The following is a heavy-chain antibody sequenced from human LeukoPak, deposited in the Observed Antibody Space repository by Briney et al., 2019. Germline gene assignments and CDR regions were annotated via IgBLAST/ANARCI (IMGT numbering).Heavy chain of an antibody. CDR3: ARVIGYSYGFHY. J-gene: IGHJ4*02. D-gene: IGHD5-18*01. Sequence: ASVKVSCKASGGTFSSYAISWVRPAPGQGLEWMGGIIPIFGTANYAQKFQGRVTITTDESTSTAYMELSSLRSEDTAVYYCARVIGYSYGFHYWGQGTLVTVSS. V-gene: IGHV1-69*05. CDR2: IIPIFGTA. CDR1: GGTFSSYA.